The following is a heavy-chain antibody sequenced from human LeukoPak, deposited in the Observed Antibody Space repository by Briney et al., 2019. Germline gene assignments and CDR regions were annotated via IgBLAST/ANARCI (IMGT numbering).Heavy chain of an antibody. CDR3: ARDDTVYFDY. CDR2: IWYDGSNK. Sequence: GRSLRLSCAASGFTFSSYGMHWVRQAPDKGLEWVAIIWYDGSNKFYADPVKGRFTISRDNSKNTLYLQMNSLRAEDTAVYYCARDDTVYFDYWGQGTLVTVSS. D-gene: IGHD2-2*02. CDR1: GFTFSSYG. V-gene: IGHV3-33*01. J-gene: IGHJ4*02.